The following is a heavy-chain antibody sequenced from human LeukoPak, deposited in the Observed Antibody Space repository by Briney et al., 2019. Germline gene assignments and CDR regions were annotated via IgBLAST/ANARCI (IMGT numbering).Heavy chain of an antibody. D-gene: IGHD2-21*02. V-gene: IGHV3-21*01. J-gene: IGHJ4*02. CDR3: AAGRDVDY. CDR1: GFTFSSYG. Sequence: GGSLRLSCAASGFTFSSYGMHWVRQAPGKGLEWVSSISSSSSYIYYADSVKGRFTISRDNAKNSLYLQMNSLRAEDTAVYYCAAGRDVDYWGQGTLVTVSS. CDR2: ISSSSSYI.